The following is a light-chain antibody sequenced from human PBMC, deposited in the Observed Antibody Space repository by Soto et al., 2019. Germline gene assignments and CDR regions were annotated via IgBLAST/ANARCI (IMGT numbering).Light chain of an antibody. J-gene: IGKJ4*01. CDR2: DAS. V-gene: IGKV1-5*01. CDR1: QSITSR. Sequence: DIQMTQSPSTLSASVGDRVTITCRASQSITSRLAWYQQKPGKAPKLLIYDASTLESGVPSRFRGTGSGTEFTLTISSLQPDDFATYYCQQYNTYSSTFGGGTKVEIK. CDR3: QQYNTYSST.